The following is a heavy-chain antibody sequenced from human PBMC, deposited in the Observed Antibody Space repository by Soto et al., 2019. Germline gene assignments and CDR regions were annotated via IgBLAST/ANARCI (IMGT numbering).Heavy chain of an antibody. V-gene: IGHV4-59*08. Sequence: QVQLQESGPGLVKPSETLSLTCTVSGGSISSYYWSWIRQPPGKGLEWIGYIYYSGSTNYNPSLKSRLTLSLITPKNQLSTNLNSVTAADTTVHYWAILTTLGISIWYPAWYFELWGRGTLVTVSS. CDR1: GGSISSYY. CDR3: AILTTLGISIWYPAWYFEL. J-gene: IGHJ2*01. D-gene: IGHD6-13*01. CDR2: IYYSGST.